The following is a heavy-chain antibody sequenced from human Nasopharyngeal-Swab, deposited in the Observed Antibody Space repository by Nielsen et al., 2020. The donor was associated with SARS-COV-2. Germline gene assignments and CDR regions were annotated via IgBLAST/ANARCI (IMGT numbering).Heavy chain of an antibody. D-gene: IGHD3-9*01. CDR1: GFTFSTYA. J-gene: IGHJ4*01. Sequence: SCVASGFTFSTYAIHWVRQAPGKGLEWVALISYDDGSNKYYADSVKGRFTISRDNSKNTLYLQMNTLRAEDTAMYYCARSFAEYDILTGFDYWGQGTLVTVSS. CDR3: ARSFAEYDILTGFDY. V-gene: IGHV3-30-3*01. CDR2: ISYDDGSNK.